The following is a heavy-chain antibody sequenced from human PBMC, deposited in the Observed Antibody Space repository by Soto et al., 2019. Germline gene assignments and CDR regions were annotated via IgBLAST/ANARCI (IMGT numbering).Heavy chain of an antibody. CDR2: VNSDETSA. D-gene: IGHD3-10*01. CDR3: AREVDGSSGFFPH. J-gene: IGHJ1*01. V-gene: IGHV3-74*01. Sequence: EVQLVESGGGLVQPGGSLRLSCAASGVTFSNYWIHWVRQVPGKGLVWISRVNSDETSANYADSVKGRFTISRDNAKNTATLQMNSLRAEPTAVYYCAREVDGSSGFFPHWGQGTLVTVST. CDR1: GVTFSNYW.